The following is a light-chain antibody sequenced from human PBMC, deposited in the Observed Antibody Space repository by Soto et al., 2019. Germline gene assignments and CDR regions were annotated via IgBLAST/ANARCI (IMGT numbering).Light chain of an antibody. V-gene: IGKV3-15*01. CDR1: QSVRTN. CDR3: QQYNNWPPWT. CDR2: GAS. Sequence: EVVVTQSPATLSVSPGGRATVSCRASQSVRTNLAWYQQKPGQAPRLLIYGASTRATGIPARFSGSGSGTEFTLTINSLQSEDFAVYYCQQYNNWPPWTFGQGTKVEIK. J-gene: IGKJ1*01.